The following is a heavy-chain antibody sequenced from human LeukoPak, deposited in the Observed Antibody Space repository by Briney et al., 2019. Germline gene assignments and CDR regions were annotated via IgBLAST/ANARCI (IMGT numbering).Heavy chain of an antibody. CDR1: GFTVSSNY. CDR3: GKASAMIVVVSKHFDY. V-gene: IGHV3-66*01. CDR2: IYSGGST. D-gene: IGHD3-22*01. J-gene: IGHJ4*02. Sequence: GGSLRLSCAASGFTVSSNYMSWVRQAPGKGLEWVSVIYSGGSTYYADSVKGRFTISRDNSKNTLYLQMNSLRAEDTAVYYCGKASAMIVVVSKHFDYWGQGTLVTVSS.